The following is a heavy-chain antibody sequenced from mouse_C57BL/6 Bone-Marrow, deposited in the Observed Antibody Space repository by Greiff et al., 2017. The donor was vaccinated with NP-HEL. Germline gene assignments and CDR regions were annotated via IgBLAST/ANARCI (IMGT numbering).Heavy chain of an antibody. CDR1: GYTFTSYW. D-gene: IGHD2-4*01. V-gene: IGHV1-5*01. CDR3: TADYDVEYYFDY. Sequence: EVQLQQSGTVLARPGASVKMSCKTSGYTFTSYWMHWVKQRPGQGLEWIGAIYPGNSDTSYNQKFKGKAKLTAVTSASTAYMELSSLTNEDSAVYYCTADYDVEYYFDYWGKGTTLTVAS. J-gene: IGHJ2*01. CDR2: IYPGNSDT.